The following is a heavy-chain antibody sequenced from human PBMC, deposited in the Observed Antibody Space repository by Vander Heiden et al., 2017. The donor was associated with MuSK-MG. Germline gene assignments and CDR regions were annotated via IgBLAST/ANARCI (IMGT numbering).Heavy chain of an antibody. Sequence: EVQLVESGGGLVQTGGSLRLSCAASGFIFSNYWMSWVRQAPGKGMEWVANIKQDGSEKYYADSVKGRFIISRDDAKNSLYLQVNSLRADDTAVYYCARTRGCDSWVQGNLVTVSS. CDR1: GFIFSNYW. D-gene: IGHD2-8*02. V-gene: IGHV3-7*03. CDR2: IKQDGSEK. J-gene: IGHJ4*02. CDR3: ARTRGCDS.